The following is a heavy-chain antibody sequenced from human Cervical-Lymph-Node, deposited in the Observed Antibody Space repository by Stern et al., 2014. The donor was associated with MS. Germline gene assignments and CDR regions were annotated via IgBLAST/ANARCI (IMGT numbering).Heavy chain of an antibody. J-gene: IGHJ4*02. V-gene: IGHV1-69*01. CDR2: IIPIFATA. Sequence: VQLVESGAEVRKPGSSVKVSCKASRGILRSYSISWVRQAPGQGLEWLGGIIPIFATAIYPQKFHGRVTITADESTDTAYLDLSSLISEDTAVYYCATGAAYSSSYFDFWGQGTLVTVSS. CDR1: RGILRSYS. CDR3: ATGAAYSSSYFDF. D-gene: IGHD2-2*01.